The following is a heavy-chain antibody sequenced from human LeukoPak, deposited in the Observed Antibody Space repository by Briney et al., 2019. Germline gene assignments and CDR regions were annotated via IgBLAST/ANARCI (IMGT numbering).Heavy chain of an antibody. Sequence: PSQTLCLTCTVSGGSISSGDYYWSWIRQPPEKGMEWIGYIYDSGSTYYNPSLKSRVTIAVDTSKNQFSLKLSSVTAADTAVYYCASGGSPEAFDYWGQGTLVTVSS. CDR3: ASGGSPEAFDY. D-gene: IGHD1-26*01. CDR1: GGSISSGDYY. V-gene: IGHV4-30-4*01. J-gene: IGHJ4*02. CDR2: IYDSGST.